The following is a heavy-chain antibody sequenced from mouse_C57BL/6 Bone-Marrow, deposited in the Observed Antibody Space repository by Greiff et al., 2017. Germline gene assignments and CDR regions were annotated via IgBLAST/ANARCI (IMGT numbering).Heavy chain of an antibody. CDR2: IYPGDGDT. Sequence: QVQLQQSGAELVKPGASVKISCKASGYAFSSYWMNWVKQRPGMGLEWIGQIYPGDGDTNYNGKFKGKATLTADTSSSTAYMQLRSLTSEDSAVYFCARGNYYGSSYEKSDYWGQGTTLTVSS. CDR3: ARGNYYGSSYEKSDY. V-gene: IGHV1-80*01. D-gene: IGHD1-1*01. J-gene: IGHJ2*01. CDR1: GYAFSSYW.